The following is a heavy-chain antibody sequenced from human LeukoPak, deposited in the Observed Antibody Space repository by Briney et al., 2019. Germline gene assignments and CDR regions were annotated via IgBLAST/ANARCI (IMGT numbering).Heavy chain of an antibody. J-gene: IGHJ5*02. CDR1: GGSISSYY. CDR2: IYTSGST. V-gene: IGHV4-4*07. Sequence: SETLSLTCTVSGGSISSYYWSWIRQPAGKGLEWIGRIYTSGSTNYNPSLKSRVTMSVDTSKNQFSLKLSSVTAADTAVYYCARDSGGYSYVERWFDPWGQGTLVTVSS. CDR3: ARDSGGYSYVERWFDP. D-gene: IGHD5-18*01.